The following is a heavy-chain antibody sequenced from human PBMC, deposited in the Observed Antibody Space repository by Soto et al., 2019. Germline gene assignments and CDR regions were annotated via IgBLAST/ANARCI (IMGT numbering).Heavy chain of an antibody. CDR3: ARGADYVDSGGQVAYFDH. V-gene: IGHV3-30-3*01. CDR2: ISYDGSTK. CDR1: GFLFSDYT. Sequence: GGSLRLSCSASGFLFSDYTMHWFRQAPGKGLEWVAIISYDGSTKFYTDSVKGRLTISRDNSKYAMYLQMKSLRVEDTAVYYCARGADYVDSGGQVAYFDHWGQGTLVIVSS. D-gene: IGHD3-22*01. J-gene: IGHJ4*02.